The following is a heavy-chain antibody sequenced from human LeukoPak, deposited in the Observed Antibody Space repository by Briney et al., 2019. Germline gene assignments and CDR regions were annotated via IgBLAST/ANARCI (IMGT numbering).Heavy chain of an antibody. V-gene: IGHV4-34*01. CDR2: INHNGST. D-gene: IGHD4-17*01. CDR3: ARARTTVTTPPHIDY. CDR1: GGSFSGYY. J-gene: IGHJ4*02. Sequence: SETLSLTCAVYGGSFSGYYWSWIRQPPGKGLEWIGEINHNGSTNYNPSLKSRVTISVDTSKNQFSLKLSSVAAADTAVYYCARARTTVTTPPHIDYWGQGTLVTVSS.